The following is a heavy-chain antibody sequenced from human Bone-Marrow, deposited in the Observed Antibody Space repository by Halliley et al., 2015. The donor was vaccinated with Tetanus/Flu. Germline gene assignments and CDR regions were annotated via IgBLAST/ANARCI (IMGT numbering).Heavy chain of an antibody. D-gene: IGHD3-3*01. Sequence: GLEWIGYVYYSGTPYSNPSLKNRVVISLGTSRNQFSLRLSSVTAADTAVYYCARDWRGQGVLWGQGTLVPVSS. J-gene: IGHJ4*02. CDR2: VYYSGTP. CDR3: ARDWRGQGVL. V-gene: IGHV4-31*02.